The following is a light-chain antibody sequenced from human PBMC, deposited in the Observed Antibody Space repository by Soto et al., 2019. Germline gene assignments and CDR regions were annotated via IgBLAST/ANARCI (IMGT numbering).Light chain of an antibody. CDR3: NSYTSSSTLLYV. Sequence: QSALTQPASVSGSPGQSITISCTGTSSDVGGYNDVSWYQQHPGKAPKLMIYDVSNRPSGVSNRFSGSKSGNTASLTISGLQAEYEADYYCNSYTSSSTLLYVFGTGTKVTVL. CDR1: SSDVGGYND. CDR2: DVS. V-gene: IGLV2-14*01. J-gene: IGLJ1*01.